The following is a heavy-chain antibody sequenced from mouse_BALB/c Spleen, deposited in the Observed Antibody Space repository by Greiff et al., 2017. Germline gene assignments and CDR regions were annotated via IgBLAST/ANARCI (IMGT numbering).Heavy chain of an antibody. CDR1: GYTFTSYW. Sequence: EVQLQQSGTVLARPGASVKMSCKASGYTFTSYWMHWVKQRPGQGLEWIGAIYPGNSDTSYNQKFKGKAKLTAVTSTSTAYMELSSLTNEDSAVYYCTRRYGYERYFDYWGQGTTLTVSS. D-gene: IGHD2-2*01. V-gene: IGHV1-5*01. CDR2: IYPGNSDT. CDR3: TRRYGYERYFDY. J-gene: IGHJ2*01.